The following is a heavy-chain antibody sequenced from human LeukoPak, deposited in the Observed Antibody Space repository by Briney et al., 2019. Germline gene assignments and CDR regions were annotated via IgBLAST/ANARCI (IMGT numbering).Heavy chain of an antibody. D-gene: IGHD5-18*01. V-gene: IGHV4-38-2*01. Sequence: SETLSLTCAVSGYSLSSGYYWGWIRQPPGKGLEWIGSIYRSGSTYYNPSLKSRVTILVDTSKNQFSLKLSSVTAADTAVYYCAREALYSYGPFFDYWGQGTLVTVSS. CDR2: IYRSGST. J-gene: IGHJ4*02. CDR1: GYSLSSGYY. CDR3: AREALYSYGPFFDY.